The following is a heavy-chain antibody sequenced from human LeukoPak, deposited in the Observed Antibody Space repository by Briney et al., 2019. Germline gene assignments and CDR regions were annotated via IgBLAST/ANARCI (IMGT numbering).Heavy chain of an antibody. V-gene: IGHV3-23*01. D-gene: IGHD1-14*01. CDR2: ISAGGGDT. J-gene: IGHJ3*02. CDR3: AKGNQRAYDAFDI. Sequence: GGPLRLSCAASGFIFSNYAMSWVRQAPGKGLEWVSTISAGGGDTDYADSVKGRFTISRDNSKNTLHLQMNSRRAEDTAVYYCAKGNQRAYDAFDIWGQGTMVTVSS. CDR1: GFIFSNYA.